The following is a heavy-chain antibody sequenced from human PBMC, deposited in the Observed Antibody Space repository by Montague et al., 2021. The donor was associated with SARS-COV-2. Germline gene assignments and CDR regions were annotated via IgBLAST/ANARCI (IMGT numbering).Heavy chain of an antibody. D-gene: IGHD4-17*01. Sequence: SETLSLTCTVSGGSIGTYYWNWIRQSPGKGLEWLGYIYYTGSTKYSPSLKSRVTISMATSRAQLSLRLKSVTAAATAVYYCARDNYGDWGYYGLDVWGQGTTVIVSS. V-gene: IGHV4-59*01. J-gene: IGHJ6*02. CDR1: GGSIGTYY. CDR3: ARDNYGDWGYYGLDV. CDR2: IYYTGST.